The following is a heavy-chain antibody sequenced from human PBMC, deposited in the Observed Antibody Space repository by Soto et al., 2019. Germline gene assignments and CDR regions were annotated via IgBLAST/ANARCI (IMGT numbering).Heavy chain of an antibody. CDR1: GYIFIDYW. CDR3: ARPPLPGYSIHFNS. CDR2: VYPRDSDT. J-gene: IGHJ4*02. D-gene: IGHD2-15*01. V-gene: IGHV5-51*01. Sequence: GESLKISWKASGYIFIDYWIGWVRQMPGEGLEWMGIVYPRDSDTRYSPSFQGQVTISADRSTGTAFLQWRSLKASDTALYYCARPPLPGYSIHFNSWGKGTLVTVSS.